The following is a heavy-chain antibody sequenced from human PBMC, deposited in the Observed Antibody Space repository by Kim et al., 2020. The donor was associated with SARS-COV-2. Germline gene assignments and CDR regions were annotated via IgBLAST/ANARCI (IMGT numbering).Heavy chain of an antibody. CDR2: IYYSGST. J-gene: IGHJ4*02. CDR3: ARRGSGSWNFDY. V-gene: IGHV4-59*01. CDR1: GGSIGSYF. Sequence: SETLSLTCTVSGGSIGSYFWSWIRQPPGKGLEWMGYIYYSGSTNYNPSLKSRVTISVDTSKNQFSLKLSSVTATDTAVYYCARRGSGSWNFDYWGQGTLV. D-gene: IGHD3-10*01.